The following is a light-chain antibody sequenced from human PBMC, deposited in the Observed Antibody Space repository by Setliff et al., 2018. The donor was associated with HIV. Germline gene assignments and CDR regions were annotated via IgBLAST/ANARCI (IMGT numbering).Light chain of an antibody. CDR1: SSDVGRYNL. Sequence: SVLTQPASVSGSPGQSITISCTGTSSDVGRYNLVSWYQQHPGKAPKLMIYQATKRPSGVSNRFSGSKSGNTAPLTISGLQAEDEADYYCCSNTGSNTYVFGTGTKVTVL. CDR2: QAT. CDR3: CSNTGSNTYV. J-gene: IGLJ1*01. V-gene: IGLV2-23*01.